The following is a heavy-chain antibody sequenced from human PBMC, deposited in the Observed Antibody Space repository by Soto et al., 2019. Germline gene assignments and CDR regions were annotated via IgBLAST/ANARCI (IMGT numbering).Heavy chain of an antibody. CDR3: ARGKRGSSWYRGEEKYYYYGMDV. CDR2: IHRSGST. CDR1: GESFNGYY. J-gene: IGHJ6*02. D-gene: IGHD6-13*01. V-gene: IGHV4-34*01. Sequence: SETLSLTCTAYGESFNGYYWSWIRQPPGKGLEWIGEIHRSGSTNYNPSLKSRVTFSIDTSKRQFSLKVRSVTAADTAVYYCARGKRGSSWYRGEEKYYYYGMDVWGQGTPVTVSS.